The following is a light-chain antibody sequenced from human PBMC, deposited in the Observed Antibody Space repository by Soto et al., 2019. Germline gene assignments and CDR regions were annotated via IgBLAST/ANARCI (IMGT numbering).Light chain of an antibody. CDR2: STN. CDR1: SGSVSINYY. CDR3: VLYMGSGIWV. V-gene: IGLV8-61*01. J-gene: IGLJ3*02. Sequence: TVVTQEPSFSVSPGRTVTLTCGLSSGSVSINYYPSWYQQTPGQAPRTLIYSTNTRSSGVPDRFSGSILGNKAALTITGAQADDESDYYCVLYMGSGIWVFGGGTKLTVL.